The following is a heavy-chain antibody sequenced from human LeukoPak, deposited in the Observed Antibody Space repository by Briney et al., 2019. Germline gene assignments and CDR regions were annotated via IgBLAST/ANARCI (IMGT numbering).Heavy chain of an antibody. CDR3: AKGSSAVAGEIDY. Sequence: SLRPSPAPSVVTFSDFAIHSGPQAPGKGLEWVSGISWNSGSIGYEESVQGRFTISRDNARNSLYLQMNSLRAEDMALYYCAKGSSAVAGEIDYWGQGTLVTVSS. CDR1: VVTFSDFA. J-gene: IGHJ4*02. D-gene: IGHD6-19*01. V-gene: IGHV3-9*03. CDR2: ISWNSGSI.